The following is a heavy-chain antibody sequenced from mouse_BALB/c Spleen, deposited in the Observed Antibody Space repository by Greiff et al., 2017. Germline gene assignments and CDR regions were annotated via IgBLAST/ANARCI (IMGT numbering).Heavy chain of an antibody. CDR2: ISSGSSTI. CDR3: ARGGAYGNYWYFDV. D-gene: IGHD2-1*01. Sequence: EVKLLESGGGLVQPGGSRKLSCAASGFTFSSFGMHWVRQAPEKGLEWVAYISSGSSTIYYADTVKGRFTISRDNPKNTLFLQMTSLRSEDTAMYYCARGGAYGNYWYFDVWGAGTTVTVSS. CDR1: GFTFSSFG. J-gene: IGHJ1*01. V-gene: IGHV5-17*02.